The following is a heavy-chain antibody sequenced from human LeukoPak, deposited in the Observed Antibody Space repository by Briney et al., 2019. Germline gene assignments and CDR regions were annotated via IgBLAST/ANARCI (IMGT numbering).Heavy chain of an antibody. CDR1: GFSFSDNY. Sequence: PGGALRLSCAASGFSFSDNYLIWIRQAPGKGLEGVSSISSSSSYIYYADSVKGRFTISRDNAKNSLFLQMNTLRAEDTAVYYCASPRGFGESQRWGFDYWGQGTLVTVS. CDR3: ASPRGFGESQRWGFDY. CDR2: ISSSSSYI. V-gene: IGHV3-21*06. J-gene: IGHJ4*02. D-gene: IGHD3-10*01.